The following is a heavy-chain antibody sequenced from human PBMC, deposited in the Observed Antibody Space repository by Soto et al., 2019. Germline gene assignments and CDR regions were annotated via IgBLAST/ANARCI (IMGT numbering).Heavy chain of an antibody. CDR2: ISYDGSNR. Sequence: GGSLRLSCAASGFTFSYYGLHWVRNAPGKGLEWVAGISYDGSNRYYGDSVKGRFSISRDNPNNTLYLQMNSLRDEDTAVYYCAKGGRIPTSSVDYWGQGTLVTVSS. CDR3: AKGGRIPTSSVDY. V-gene: IGHV3-30*18. D-gene: IGHD2-2*01. J-gene: IGHJ4*02. CDR1: GFTFSYYG.